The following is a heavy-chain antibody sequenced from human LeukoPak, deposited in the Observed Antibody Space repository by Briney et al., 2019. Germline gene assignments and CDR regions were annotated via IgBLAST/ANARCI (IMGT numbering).Heavy chain of an antibody. V-gene: IGHV3-66*01. D-gene: IGHD1-1*01. Sequence: PGGSLRRSCAASGLTVSSNYMSWVRQAPGKGLEWVSVIYSGGSTYYADSVKGRFTISRDNSKNPLYLQMNSRRDEDTAVYYCARDSNEYGMDVCGQGTTVTVS. CDR3: ARDSNEYGMDV. CDR2: IYSGGST. J-gene: IGHJ6*02. CDR1: GLTVSSNY.